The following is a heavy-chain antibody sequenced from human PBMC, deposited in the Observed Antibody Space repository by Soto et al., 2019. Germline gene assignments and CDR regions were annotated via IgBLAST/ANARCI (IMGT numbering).Heavy chain of an antibody. CDR3: ARDPQERYDFWIGYYAAGEPNWFDP. CDR1: GFTFSSYR. Sequence: PGGSLRLSCAASGFTFSSYRMNWVRQAPGKGLEWVSSISSSSSYIYYADSVKGRFTISRDNAKNSLYLQMNSRRAEDTAVYYCARDPQERYDFWIGYYAAGEPNWFDPWGQGTLVTVSS. V-gene: IGHV3-21*01. J-gene: IGHJ5*02. CDR2: ISSSSSYI. D-gene: IGHD3-3*01.